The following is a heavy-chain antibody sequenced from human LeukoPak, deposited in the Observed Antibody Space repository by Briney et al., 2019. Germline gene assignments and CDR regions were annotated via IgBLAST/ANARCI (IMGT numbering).Heavy chain of an antibody. V-gene: IGHV3-23*01. D-gene: IGHD2-2*02. Sequence: GGSLRLSCAASGSIVSSNYMSWVRQAPGKGLEWVSAISGSGGSTYYADSVKGRFTISRDNSKNTLYLQMNSLRVEDTAVYYCAHSPGAAIRRRDYYYYMDVWGKGTTVTVSS. J-gene: IGHJ6*03. CDR2: ISGSGGST. CDR1: GSIVSSNY. CDR3: AHSPGAAIRRRDYYYYMDV.